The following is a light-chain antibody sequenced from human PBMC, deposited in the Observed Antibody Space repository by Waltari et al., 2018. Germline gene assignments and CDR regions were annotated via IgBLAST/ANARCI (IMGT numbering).Light chain of an antibody. CDR2: CAS. CDR1: QSVSSN. Sequence: EIVMTQPPATMSVSPGERVTLSCRASQSVSSNLAWYQQQPGQAPRLLIYCASTRATGIPARFSGSGSGTEFTITISSLQSEDFAVYYCQQYNNLWTFGQGTKVEIK. V-gene: IGKV3-15*01. J-gene: IGKJ1*01. CDR3: QQYNNLWT.